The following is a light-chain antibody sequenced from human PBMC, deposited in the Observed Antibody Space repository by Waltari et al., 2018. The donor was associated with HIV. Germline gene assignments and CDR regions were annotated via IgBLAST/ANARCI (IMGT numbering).Light chain of an antibody. CDR1: NIGRKS. CDR2: DDT. J-gene: IGLJ1*01. V-gene: IGLV3-21*02. Sequence: SSVLTQPPSVSVAPGQTARIPCGGNNIGRKSVHWYQQRPGQAPVLVVYDDTDRPSGIPGRFSGSNSGNTATLTISRVESGDEADYYCQVWDSDADQYVFGNGTRVTVL. CDR3: QVWDSDADQYV.